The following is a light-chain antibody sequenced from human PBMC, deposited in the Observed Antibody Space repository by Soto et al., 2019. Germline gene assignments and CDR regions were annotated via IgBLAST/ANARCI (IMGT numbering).Light chain of an antibody. CDR3: QSYDISLSVSVV. J-gene: IGLJ2*01. V-gene: IGLV1-40*01. Sequence: QSVLTQPPSVSGAPGQRVTISCTGSSSNIGAGYDVQWYQQLPGAAPRLLIFGNTNRPSGVPDRFSCSRSGTSASLAISGLQAEDEADYYCQSYDISLSVSVVFGGGTKLTVL. CDR1: SSNIGAGYD. CDR2: GNT.